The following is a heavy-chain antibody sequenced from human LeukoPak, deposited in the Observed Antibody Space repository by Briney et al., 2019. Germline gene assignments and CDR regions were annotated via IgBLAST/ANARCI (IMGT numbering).Heavy chain of an antibody. CDR1: GYTFTSYG. V-gene: IGHV1-18*01. J-gene: IGHJ1*01. CDR3: ARDPYSSSWYVGYFQH. CDR2: ISAYNGNT. Sequence: ASVKVSCKASGYTFTSYGISWVRQAPGQGLEWMGWISAYNGNTNYAQKFQGRVTITADKSTSTAYMELSSLRSEDTAVYYCARDPYSSSWYVGYFQHWGQGTLVTVSS. D-gene: IGHD6-13*01.